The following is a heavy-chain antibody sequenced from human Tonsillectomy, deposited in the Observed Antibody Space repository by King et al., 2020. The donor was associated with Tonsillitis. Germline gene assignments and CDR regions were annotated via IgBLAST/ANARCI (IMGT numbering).Heavy chain of an antibody. D-gene: IGHD6-13*01. CDR2: IKSKTDGGTT. J-gene: IGHJ6*03. V-gene: IGHV3-15*01. Sequence: VQLVESGGGLVKPGGSLRLSCAASGFTFSNAWMSWVRQAPGKGLEWVGRIKSKTDGGTTDYAAPVKGRVTSSRDDSKNTLYLQMNSLKTEDTAVYYCTTAHIAAAGTYYYYYYMDVWGKGTTVTVSS. CDR1: GFTFSNAW. CDR3: TTAHIAAAGTYYYYYYMDV.